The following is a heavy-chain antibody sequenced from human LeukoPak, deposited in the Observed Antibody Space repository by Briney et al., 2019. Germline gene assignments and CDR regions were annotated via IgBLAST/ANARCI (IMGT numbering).Heavy chain of an antibody. CDR3: ARNSGGDGYNYNGMAV. V-gene: IGHV3-21*06. Sequence: GGSLRLSCAASGFTLDSYYITWLRQAPGKGLEWGSSNSDFGNSHHADSVKGRFTTSRDNAKNSVHLQMSSLRVEDTAIYYCARNSGGDGYNYNGMAVWGQGTMVTVSS. CDR2: NSDFGNS. D-gene: IGHD6-19*01. CDR1: GFTLDSYY. J-gene: IGHJ6*02.